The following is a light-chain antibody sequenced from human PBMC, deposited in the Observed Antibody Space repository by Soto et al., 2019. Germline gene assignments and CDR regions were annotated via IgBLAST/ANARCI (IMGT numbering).Light chain of an antibody. Sequence: AIPMTQTPSSLSASVGDRVTITCRASQGSRNDLGWYQQKPGKAPKLLIYAASSLQSGVTSRFSGSGSGTDFTLTISSLQPEDFAAYSCLQDYNYPWTFGQGTKVEIK. V-gene: IGKV1-6*01. CDR1: QGSRND. J-gene: IGKJ1*01. CDR2: AAS. CDR3: LQDYNYPWT.